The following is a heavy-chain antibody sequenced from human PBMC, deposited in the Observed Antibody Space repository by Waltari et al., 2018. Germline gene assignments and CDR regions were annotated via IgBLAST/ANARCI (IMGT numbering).Heavy chain of an antibody. CDR1: GGSISSYY. D-gene: IGHD6-13*01. Sequence: QVQLQESGPGLVKPSETLSLTCTVSGGSISSYYWSWIRQPPGKGLEWIGYIYYSGSTNYNPSLKSRVTISVDTSKNQFSLKLSSVTAADTTVYYCARFLRIAAAGPLPNWYFDLWGRGTLVTVSS. CDR3: ARFLRIAAAGPLPNWYFDL. V-gene: IGHV4-59*01. J-gene: IGHJ2*01. CDR2: IYYSGST.